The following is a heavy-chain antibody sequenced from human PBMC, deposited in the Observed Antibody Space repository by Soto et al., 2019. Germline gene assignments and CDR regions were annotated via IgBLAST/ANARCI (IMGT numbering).Heavy chain of an antibody. D-gene: IGHD6-19*01. CDR3: AKGGRQWLVTSDFNY. J-gene: IGHJ4*02. V-gene: IGHV3-30*18. Sequence: VQLVESGGGVVQPGRSLRLSCAASGFTFSDYAMHWVRQAPGKGLEWVAVVSHDGRNTQYAASVKGRFTISRDSSKNTVSLEMTSLRAEDTAVYYCAKGGRQWLVTSDFNYWGQGALVTDSS. CDR1: GFTFSDYA. CDR2: VSHDGRNT.